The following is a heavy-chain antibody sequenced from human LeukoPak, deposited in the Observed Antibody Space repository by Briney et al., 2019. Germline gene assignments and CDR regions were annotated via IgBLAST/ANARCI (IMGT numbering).Heavy chain of an antibody. CDR3: ARVPVGGPFDY. CDR2: ISAYNGNT. J-gene: IGHJ4*02. Sequence: GASVKVSCKASGYAFTSYGISWVRQAPGQGLERMGWISAYNGNTNYAQKLQGRVTMTTDTSTSTAYMELRSLRSDDTAVYYCARVPVGGPFDYWGQGTLVTVSS. D-gene: IGHD3-10*01. V-gene: IGHV1-18*01. CDR1: GYAFTSYG.